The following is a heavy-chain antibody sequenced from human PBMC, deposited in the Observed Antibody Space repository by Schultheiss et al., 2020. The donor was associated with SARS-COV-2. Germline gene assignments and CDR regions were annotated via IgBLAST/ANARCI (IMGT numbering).Heavy chain of an antibody. D-gene: IGHD1-26*01. Sequence: SETLSLTCAVYGGSFSGYYWSWIRQPPGRGLEWIGSIYYSGSTYYNPSLKSRVTISVDTSKNQFSLKLSSVTAADTAVYYCARVGAGEYFDYWGQGTLVTVSS. V-gene: IGHV4-34*01. CDR3: ARVGAGEYFDY. CDR1: GGSFSGYY. J-gene: IGHJ4*02. CDR2: IYYSGST.